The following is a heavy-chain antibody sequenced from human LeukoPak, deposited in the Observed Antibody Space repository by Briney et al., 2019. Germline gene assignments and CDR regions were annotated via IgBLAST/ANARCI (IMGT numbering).Heavy chain of an antibody. CDR1: GYSISSGYY. CDR2: IYHSGST. D-gene: IGHD3-10*01. V-gene: IGHV4-38-2*02. Sequence: SETLSLTCTVSGYSISSGYYWGWIRQPPGKGLEWIGSIYHSGSTYYNPSLKSRVTISVDTSKNQFSLKLSSVTAADTAVYYCVRDFGPANWYFDLWGRGTLVTVSS. J-gene: IGHJ2*01. CDR3: VRDFGPANWYFDL.